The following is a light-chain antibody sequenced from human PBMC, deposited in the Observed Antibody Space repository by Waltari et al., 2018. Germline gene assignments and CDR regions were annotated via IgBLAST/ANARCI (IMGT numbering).Light chain of an antibody. J-gene: IGKJ1*01. CDR2: MAS. CDR3: QEYVDDLWT. CDR1: RDISTK. V-gene: IGKV1-5*03. Sequence: DILMTQSPPTLSASMGDRVTITCRASRDISTKLAWYQQKPGRAPKLLIYMASSLESGVPARFSGSGSGTEFTLTISTLQPDDFATYYCQEYVDDLWTFGQGTKVEIK.